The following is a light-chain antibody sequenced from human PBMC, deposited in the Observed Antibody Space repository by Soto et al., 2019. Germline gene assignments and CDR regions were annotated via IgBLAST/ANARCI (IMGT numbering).Light chain of an antibody. CDR1: NSDVGSYNL. Sequence: QSALTQPASVSGSPGQSITISCTGTNSDVGSYNLVSWYQQHPGKAPKVIIYEVSERPSGVSDRFSGSKSGNTASLMISGLQAGDEADYYCCSYAGSSTQSYVFGSGTKVTV. CDR2: EVS. J-gene: IGLJ1*01. CDR3: CSYAGSSTQSYV. V-gene: IGLV2-23*02.